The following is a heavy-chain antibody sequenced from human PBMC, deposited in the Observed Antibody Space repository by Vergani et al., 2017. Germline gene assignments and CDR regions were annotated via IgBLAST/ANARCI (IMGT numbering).Heavy chain of an antibody. CDR3: ARVCPISNRDYFDV. V-gene: IGHV1-2*02. CDR2: INPNSGGT. CDR1: GYTFTDYF. Sequence: QVQLVQSGAEVKKPGASVKVSCKASGYTFTDYFMHWVRQAPGQGLEWMGWINPNSGGTNYAQKFQGRVTMTRYTSISTAYMELSNLRSDDTAVYYCARVCPISNRDYFDVWGQGTLVTVSS. D-gene: IGHD1-14*01. J-gene: IGHJ4*02.